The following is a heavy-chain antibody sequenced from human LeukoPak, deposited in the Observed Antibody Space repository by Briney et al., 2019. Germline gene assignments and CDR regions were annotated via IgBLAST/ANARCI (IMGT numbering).Heavy chain of an antibody. CDR3: ARDQEGFDF. CDR2: IYPRDGST. CDR1: GYSFTSNY. V-gene: IGHV1-46*01. J-gene: IGHJ4*02. Sequence: ASVKVSCKVSGYSFTSNYIHWVRQAPGQGLEWMGMIYPRDGSTSYAQRFQDRVTVTRDTSTSTVHMELSGLRSEDTAVYYCARDQEGFDFWGQGTLVTVSS.